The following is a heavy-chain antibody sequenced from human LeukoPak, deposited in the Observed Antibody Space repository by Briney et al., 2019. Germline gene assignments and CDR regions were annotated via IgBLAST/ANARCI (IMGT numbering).Heavy chain of an antibody. CDR2: IWYDGSNK. J-gene: IGHJ4*02. CDR1: GFTFSSYG. D-gene: IGHD3-22*01. CDR3: ARDSYYYDSSGYSDY. Sequence: GGSLRLSCAASGFTFSSYGMHWVRQAPGKGLECVAVIWYDGSNKYYADSVKGRFTISRDNSKNTLYLQMNSLRAEDTAVYYCARDSYYYDSSGYSDYWGQGTLVTVSS. V-gene: IGHV3-33*01.